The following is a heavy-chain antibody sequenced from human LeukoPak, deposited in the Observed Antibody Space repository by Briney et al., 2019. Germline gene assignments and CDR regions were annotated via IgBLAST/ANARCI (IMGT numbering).Heavy chain of an antibody. D-gene: IGHD4-23*01. Sequence: GGSLRLSCGASGFIFSNHAMTWVRQAPGKGLEWVSGISASDDKTYHADSVKGRFTISRDNSKNTLILQMNSLRVEDTAVYYCAKDPPGGNPPYYFDYWGQGTLVTVSS. J-gene: IGHJ4*02. CDR1: GFIFSNHA. CDR3: AKDPPGGNPPYYFDY. V-gene: IGHV3-23*01. CDR2: ISASDDKT.